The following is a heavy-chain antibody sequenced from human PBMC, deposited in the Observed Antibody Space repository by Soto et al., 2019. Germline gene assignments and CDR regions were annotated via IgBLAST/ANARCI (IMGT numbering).Heavy chain of an antibody. CDR1: GGPISSGGYY. Sequence: PSETLSLTCTVSGGPISSGGYYWSWIRQHPGKGLEWIGYIYYSGSTYYNPSLKSRVTISVDTSKNQFSLKLSSVTAADTAVYYCAIAVAGMFSTIDYWGQGTLVTVSS. CDR3: AIAVAGMFSTIDY. D-gene: IGHD6-19*01. CDR2: IYYSGST. V-gene: IGHV4-31*03. J-gene: IGHJ4*02.